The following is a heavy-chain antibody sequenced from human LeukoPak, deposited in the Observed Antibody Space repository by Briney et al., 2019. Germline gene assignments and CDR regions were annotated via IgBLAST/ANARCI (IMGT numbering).Heavy chain of an antibody. CDR1: GYSISSGYY. J-gene: IGHJ4*02. D-gene: IGHD3-22*01. CDR3: ARVPYDSSGYYWHFDY. CDR2: IYHSGST. V-gene: IGHV4-38-2*02. Sequence: SETLSLTCTVSGYSISSGYYWGWIRQPPGKGLEWIGSIYHSGSTYYNPSLKSRVTISVDTSKNQFSLKLSSVTAADTAVYYCARVPYDSSGYYWHFDYWGQGTLVTVSP.